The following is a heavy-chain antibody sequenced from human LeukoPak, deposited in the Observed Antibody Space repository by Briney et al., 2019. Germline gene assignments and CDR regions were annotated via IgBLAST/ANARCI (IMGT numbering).Heavy chain of an antibody. V-gene: IGHV4-34*01. CDR1: GGSFSGYY. D-gene: IGHD4-17*01. CDR3: ASGTVTTTIDY. J-gene: IGHJ4*02. Sequence: SETLSLTCAVYGGSFSGYYWSWIRQPPGKGLEWIGEINHSGSTNYNPSLKSRVTISVDTSKNQFSLKLSSVTAADTAVYYCASGTVTTTIDYWGQGTLVTVSS. CDR2: INHSGST.